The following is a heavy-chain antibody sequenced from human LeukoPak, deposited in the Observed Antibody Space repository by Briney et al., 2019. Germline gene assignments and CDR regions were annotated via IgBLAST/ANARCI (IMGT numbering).Heavy chain of an antibody. CDR2: ISWNSGSI. V-gene: IGHV3-9*01. CDR3: AKDIRNYYYYGMDV. J-gene: IGHJ6*02. Sequence: SLRLSCAASGFTFDDYAMHWVRQAPGKGLKWVSGISWNSGSIGYADSVKGRFTISRDNAKNSLYLQMNSLRAEDTALYYCAKDIRNYYYYGMDVWGQGTTVTVSS. CDR1: GFTFDDYA.